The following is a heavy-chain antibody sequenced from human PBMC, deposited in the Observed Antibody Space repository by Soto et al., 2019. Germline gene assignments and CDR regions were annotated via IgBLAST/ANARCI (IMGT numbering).Heavy chain of an antibody. CDR3: ARLISGSYGDAFDI. CDR1: GFTFTSSA. D-gene: IGHD1-26*01. V-gene: IGHV5-51*03. J-gene: IGHJ3*02. Sequence: GASVKVSCKASGFTFTSSAMQWVRQMPGKGLEWMGIIYPSDFEARYSPSFQGQVTFSADRSITTAYLHWSSLTASDTAMYYCARLISGSYGDAFDIWGQGSMVTVSS. CDR2: IYPSDFEA.